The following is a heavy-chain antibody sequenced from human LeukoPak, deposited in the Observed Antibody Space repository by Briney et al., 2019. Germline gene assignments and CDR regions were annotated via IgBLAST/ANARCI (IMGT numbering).Heavy chain of an antibody. CDR2: ISSSSSYT. CDR3: ARAWDTYFDY. V-gene: IGHV3-11*06. CDR1: GFTFSDYY. Sequence: GGSLRLSCAASGFTFSDYYMSWIRQAPGKGLEWVSYISSSSSYTNYADSVKGRFTISRDNAKNSLFLQMNSLRAEDTAVYYCARAWDTYFDYWGQGTLVTVSS. D-gene: IGHD1-26*01. J-gene: IGHJ4*02.